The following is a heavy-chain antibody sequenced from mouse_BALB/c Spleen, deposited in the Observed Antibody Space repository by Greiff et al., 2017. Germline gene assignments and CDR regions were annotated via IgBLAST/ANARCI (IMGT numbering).Heavy chain of an antibody. D-gene: IGHD2-4*01. CDR1: GYTFTSYW. Sequence: VQLQQSGAELVRPGASVKLSCKASGYTFTSYWINWVKQRPGQGLEWIGNIYPSDSYTNYNQKFKDKATLTVDKSSSTAYMQLSSPTSEDSAVYYCTRSTMITTGWFAYWGQGTLVTVSA. J-gene: IGHJ3*01. CDR2: IYPSDSYT. CDR3: TRSTMITTGWFAY. V-gene: IGHV1-69*02.